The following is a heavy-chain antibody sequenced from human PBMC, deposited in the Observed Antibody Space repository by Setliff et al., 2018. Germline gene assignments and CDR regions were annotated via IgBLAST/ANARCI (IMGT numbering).Heavy chain of an antibody. D-gene: IGHD3-22*01. J-gene: IGHJ3*02. CDR2: INPSSGRT. CDR1: GYTFTSHY. Sequence: ASVKVSCKASGYTFTSHYMHWVRQAPGLGLEWMGTINPSSGRTSYAQKFQGRVTMTRDTSTSTVYMDMSSLRSEDTAMYYCARDVFPYHYEGAFDIWGQGTRVTVS. V-gene: IGHV1-46*01. CDR3: ARDVFPYHYEGAFDI.